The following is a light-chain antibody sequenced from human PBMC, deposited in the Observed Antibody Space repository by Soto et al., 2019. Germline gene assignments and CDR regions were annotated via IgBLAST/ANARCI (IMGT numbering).Light chain of an antibody. V-gene: IGKV2-28*01. Sequence: DIVLTQSPATLSLSPGDRASISCRSSQSLLYNNTYNYLDWYVQKPGQSPQLLIYFGSNRAPGVPDRFSGSGSGTDFTLKINRVEAEDVGTYYCMQALQSLTFGQGTRLEIK. CDR3: MQALQSLT. CDR2: FGS. CDR1: QSLLYNNTYNY. J-gene: IGKJ5*01.